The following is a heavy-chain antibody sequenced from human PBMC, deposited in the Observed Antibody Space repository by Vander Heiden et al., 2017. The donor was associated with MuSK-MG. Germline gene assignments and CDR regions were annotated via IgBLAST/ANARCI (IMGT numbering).Heavy chain of an antibody. Sequence: VQLLESGGGWLQPGGSLSLSCAAPGFPFSSYALGWVRQAPGKGLEWVSAISGRGGSTYYADSVKGRFTISRANSKNTLYLQVNSLRAEDTAVYCCGRRGTAMVLGYFDLWCRGPLV. CDR1: GFPFSSYA. J-gene: IGHJ2*01. V-gene: IGHV3-23*01. D-gene: IGHD5-18*01. CDR3: GRRGTAMVLGYFDL. CDR2: ISGRGGST.